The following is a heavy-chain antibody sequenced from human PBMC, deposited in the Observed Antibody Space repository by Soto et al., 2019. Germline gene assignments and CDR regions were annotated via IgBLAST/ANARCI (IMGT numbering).Heavy chain of an antibody. D-gene: IGHD5-12*01. CDR2: VWYDGRNK. Sequence: QVQMVESGGGVVQPGRSLRISCAASGFTFSTYGMHWVRQAPGKGLEWVALVWYDGRNKDYADSVKGRFTISRDNSKNTLYIQRNRLRDEDTAVYYCVRAPGYSGNDYVYNYGRDVWGQGTTVTVSS. V-gene: IGHV3-33*01. CDR1: GFTFSTYG. CDR3: VRAPGYSGNDYVYNYGRDV. J-gene: IGHJ6*02.